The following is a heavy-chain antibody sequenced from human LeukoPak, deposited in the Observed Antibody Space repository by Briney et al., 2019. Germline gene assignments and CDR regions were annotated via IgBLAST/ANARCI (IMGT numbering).Heavy chain of an antibody. Sequence: GGAMNLTCAAAALSFSTFAITWVRQGQRKRLEGHASISNSGGSTYYADSVKGRFTISRDNSKNTLYLQMNSLRAEDTAVFYCVKGGSSGYRWFDPWGQGTLVTVSS. J-gene: IGHJ5*02. CDR3: VKGGSSGYRWFDP. CDR2: ISNSGGST. D-gene: IGHD3-22*01. V-gene: IGHV3-23*01. CDR1: ALSFSTFA.